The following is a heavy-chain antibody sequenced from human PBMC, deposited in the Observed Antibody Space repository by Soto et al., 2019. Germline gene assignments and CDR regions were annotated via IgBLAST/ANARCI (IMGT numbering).Heavy chain of an antibody. D-gene: IGHD6-13*01. CDR3: AKETYSSSWYGEGAFDI. CDR2: ISWKSGSI. CDR1: GFTFDDYA. Sequence: PGGSLRLSCAASGFTFDDYAMHWVRQAPGKGLEWVSGISWKSGSIGYADSVKGRFTISRDNAKNSLYLQMNSLRAEDTALYYCAKETYSSSWYGEGAFDIWGQGTMVTVS. J-gene: IGHJ3*02. V-gene: IGHV3-9*01.